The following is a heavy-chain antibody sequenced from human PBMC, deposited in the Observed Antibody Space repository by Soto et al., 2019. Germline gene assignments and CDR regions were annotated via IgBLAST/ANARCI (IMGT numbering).Heavy chain of an antibody. Sequence: PSETLSLTCTVSGGSISSYYWSWIRQPPGKGLEWIGYIYYSGSTNYNPSLKSRVTISVDTSKNQFSLKLSSVTAADTAVYYCARHGYYDSSGYYPLTSLGYWGQGTLVTVSS. CDR2: IYYSGST. D-gene: IGHD3-22*01. V-gene: IGHV4-59*08. J-gene: IGHJ4*02. CDR1: GGSISSYY. CDR3: ARHGYYDSSGYYPLTSLGY.